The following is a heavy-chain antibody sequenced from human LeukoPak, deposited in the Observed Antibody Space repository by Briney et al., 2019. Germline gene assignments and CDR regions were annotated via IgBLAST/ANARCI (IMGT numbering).Heavy chain of an antibody. J-gene: IGHJ3*02. D-gene: IGHD6-19*01. CDR2: IYYSGST. V-gene: IGHV4-59*01. Sequence: SETLSLTCTVSGGSISSYYWSWIRQPPGKGLEWIGYIYYSGSTNYNPSLKSRVTISVDTSKNQFSLKLSSVTAADTAVYYCASERRYSSGWYGNDAFDIWGQGTMATVSS. CDR1: GGSISSYY. CDR3: ASERRYSSGWYGNDAFDI.